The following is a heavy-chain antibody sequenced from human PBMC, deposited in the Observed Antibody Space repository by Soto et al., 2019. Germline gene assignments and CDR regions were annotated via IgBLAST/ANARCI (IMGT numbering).Heavy chain of an antibody. Sequence: QVQLQESGPGLVKPSQTLSLTCTVSGGSISSGGYYWSWIRQHPGKGLEWIGYIYYSGSTYYNPSLKSRITRAGGTSKILFSLKLSSVTAADTALYYCARTPDHWGQGTLVTVSS. CDR3: ARTPDH. CDR2: IYYSGST. V-gene: IGHV4-31*03. CDR1: GGSISSGGYY. D-gene: IGHD2-15*01. J-gene: IGHJ4*02.